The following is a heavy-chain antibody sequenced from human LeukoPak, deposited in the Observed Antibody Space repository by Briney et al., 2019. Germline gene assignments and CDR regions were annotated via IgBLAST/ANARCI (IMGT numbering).Heavy chain of an antibody. CDR3: ARAGGGSYDAFDI. D-gene: IGHD2-15*01. J-gene: IGHJ3*02. Sequence: PGGSLRLSCAASGFTVSSNYMSWVRQAPGKGLEWVSVIYSGGSTYYADSVKGRFTISRDNSKNTLYLQMNSLRAEDTAVYYCARAGGGSYDAFDIWGQGTMVTVSS. CDR2: IYSGGST. V-gene: IGHV3-66*01. CDR1: GFTVSSNY.